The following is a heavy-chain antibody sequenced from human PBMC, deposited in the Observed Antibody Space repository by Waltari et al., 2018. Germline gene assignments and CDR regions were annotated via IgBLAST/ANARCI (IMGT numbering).Heavy chain of an antibody. D-gene: IGHD3-22*01. CDR2: ICYDGSNK. CDR3: ARDPYYYDSSGYGPFDY. J-gene: IGHJ4*02. CDR1: GFTFSSYG. Sequence: QVQLVESGGGVVQPGRSLRLSCAASGFTFSSYGMHWVRQAPGKGLEWVAVICYDGSNKYYADSVKGRFTISRDNSKNTLYLQMNSLRAEDTAVYYCARDPYYYDSSGYGPFDYWGQGTLVTVSS. V-gene: IGHV3-33*01.